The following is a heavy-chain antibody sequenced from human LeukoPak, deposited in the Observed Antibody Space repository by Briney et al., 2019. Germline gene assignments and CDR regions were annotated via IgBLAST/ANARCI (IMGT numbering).Heavy chain of an antibody. J-gene: IGHJ4*02. Sequence: SETLSLTCTVSGGAISSGGYYWRWIRQHPGKGLGWIGYIYYSGSTYYNPSLKSRVTISVDTSKNQFSLKLSSVTAADTAVYYCATFYGDYEGYYFDYWGQGTLVTVSS. CDR1: GGAISSGGYY. CDR2: IYYSGST. V-gene: IGHV4-31*03. D-gene: IGHD4-17*01. CDR3: ATFYGDYEGYYFDY.